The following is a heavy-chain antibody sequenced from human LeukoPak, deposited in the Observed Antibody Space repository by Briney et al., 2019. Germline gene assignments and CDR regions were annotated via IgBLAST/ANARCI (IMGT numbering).Heavy chain of an antibody. Sequence: ASVKVSCKASGGTFSSYAISWVRQAPGQGLEWMGGIIPIFGTANYAQKFQGRVTMTRNTSISTAYMELSSLRSEDTAVYYCARGAAVVTMISPPGGNWFDPWGQGTLVTVSS. V-gene: IGHV1-69*05. CDR2: IIPIFGTA. D-gene: IGHD3-22*01. CDR3: ARGAAVVTMISPPGGNWFDP. CDR1: GGTFSSYA. J-gene: IGHJ5*02.